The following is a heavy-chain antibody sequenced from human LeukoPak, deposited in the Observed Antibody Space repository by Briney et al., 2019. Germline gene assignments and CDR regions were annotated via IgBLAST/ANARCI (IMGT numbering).Heavy chain of an antibody. V-gene: IGHV3-7*01. Sequence: GGSLRLSCAASGFSLGAYWMTWVRQAPGKGLEWVANINRDGSQKNHVDSVKGRFTISRDNAKNSLDLQMNSLRTEDTAVYYCARENAWSRDCWGQGTLVTVPS. J-gene: IGHJ4*02. CDR2: INRDGSQK. CDR1: GFSLGAYW. D-gene: IGHD2-15*01. CDR3: ARENAWSRDC.